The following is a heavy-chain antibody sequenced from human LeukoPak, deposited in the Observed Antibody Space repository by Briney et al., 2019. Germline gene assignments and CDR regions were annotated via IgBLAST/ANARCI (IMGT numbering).Heavy chain of an antibody. CDR1: GGTFSSYA. CDR3: ARDNGGNYDY. J-gene: IGHJ4*02. V-gene: IGHV1-69*13. CDR2: VIPIFGTA. Sequence: ASVKVSCKASGGTFSSYAISWVRQAPGQGLEWMGGVIPIFGTANYAQKFQGRVTITADESTSTAYMELSSLRSEDTAVYYCARDNGGNYDYWGQGTLVTVSS. D-gene: IGHD4-23*01.